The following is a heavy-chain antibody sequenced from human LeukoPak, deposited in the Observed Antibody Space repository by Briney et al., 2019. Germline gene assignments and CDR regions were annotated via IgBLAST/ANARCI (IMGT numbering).Heavy chain of an antibody. V-gene: IGHV1-2*02. D-gene: IGHD1-7*01. J-gene: IGHJ5*02. CDR2: INPNSGGT. CDR3: ARGGITGTTYNWFDP. Sequence: ASVKVSCKASGYTFTDYYMHWVRQAPGQGLEWMGWINPNSGGTNYAQKFQGRVTMTRDTSISTAYMELSRLRSDDTAVYYCARGGITGTTYNWFDPWGQGTLVTVSS. CDR1: GYTFTDYY.